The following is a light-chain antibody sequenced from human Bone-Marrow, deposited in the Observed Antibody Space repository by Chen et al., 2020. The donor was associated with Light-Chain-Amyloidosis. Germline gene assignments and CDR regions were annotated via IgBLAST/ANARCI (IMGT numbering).Light chain of an antibody. CDR3: QSEARSGTYEVI. V-gene: IGLV3-25*03. CDR2: RDA. J-gene: IGLJ2*01. Sequence: SYELTQPPSVSVSPGQTARITCSGDDLPTTYASWYQQKPGQAPVLVIHRDAERPSGISERCSGSSSGTTARVTIGGGEAEDEADYRCQSEARSGTYEVIFRGGPKLTVL. CDR1: DLPTTY.